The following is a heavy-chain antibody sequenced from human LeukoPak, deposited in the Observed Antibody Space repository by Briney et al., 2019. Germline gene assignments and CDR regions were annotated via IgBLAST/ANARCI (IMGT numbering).Heavy chain of an antibody. CDR3: AREWQGGIAAAGTRIEGDY. D-gene: IGHD6-13*01. CDR2: IKQDGSEK. J-gene: IGHJ4*02. V-gene: IGHV3-7*01. Sequence: PGRSLRLSCTASGFTFGDYAMSWFRQAPGKGLEWVANIKQDGSEKNYVDSVKGRFTISRDNAENSLFLQMNSLRVEDTAVYYCAREWQGGIAAAGTRIEGDYWGQGTLVAVSS. CDR1: GFTFGDYA.